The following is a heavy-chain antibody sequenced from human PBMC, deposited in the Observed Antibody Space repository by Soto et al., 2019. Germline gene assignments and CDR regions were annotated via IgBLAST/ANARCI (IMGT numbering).Heavy chain of an antibody. J-gene: IGHJ4*02. CDR1: GYTFTNNV. V-gene: IGHV1-3*01. CDR3: ARAVPYGYSRFDY. D-gene: IGHD5-18*01. CDR2: VNAGNDNT. Sequence: QVHLVQSGAEVKKPGASVKVSCRTSGYTFTNNVIHWVRQAPGQRLEWIGWVNAGNDNTKWSREFQGRLTLTKDTSATTAYMELSSLTPADTAIYFCARAVPYGYSRFDYWGQGTLVTVSS.